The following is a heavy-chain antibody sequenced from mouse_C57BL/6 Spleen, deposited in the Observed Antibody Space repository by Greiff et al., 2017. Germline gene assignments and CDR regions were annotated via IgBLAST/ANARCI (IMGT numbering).Heavy chain of an antibody. D-gene: IGHD2-1*01. CDR3: ARSGGNHSFDY. CDR2: IYPGDGDT. CDR1: GYAFSSYW. V-gene: IGHV1-80*01. Sequence: VQLQQSGAELVKPGASVKISCKASGYAFSSYWMNWVKQRPGKGLEGIGQIYPGDGDTNYNGKFKGKATLTADKSSSTAYMQLSSLTTEDSAVYFCARSGGNHSFDYWGQGTTLTVSS. J-gene: IGHJ2*01.